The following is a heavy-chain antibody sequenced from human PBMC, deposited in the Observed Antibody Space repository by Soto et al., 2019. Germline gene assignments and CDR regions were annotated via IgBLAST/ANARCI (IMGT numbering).Heavy chain of an antibody. CDR1: EFTFSDYY. CDR2: ISSSGNTK. D-gene: IGHD6-19*01. J-gene: IGHJ3*02. CDR3: ARDSNPDSSGWYGDGAFDI. Sequence: QVQLVESGGGLVKPGGSLSLSCAASEFTFSDYYMSWIRQAPGKGLEWVSYISSSGNTKYYADSVKGRFTISRDNTKNSLFLQRNSLRADYTAVYYCARDSNPDSSGWYGDGAFDIWGQGTIVTVSS. V-gene: IGHV3-11*01.